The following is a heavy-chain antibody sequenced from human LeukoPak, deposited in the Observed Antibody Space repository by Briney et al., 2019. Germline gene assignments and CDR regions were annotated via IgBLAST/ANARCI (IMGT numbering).Heavy chain of an antibody. Sequence: PSETLSLTCTVSGGSISSYYWSWIRQPPGKGLEWIGYIYYSGSTNYNPSLKSRVTISVDTSKNQFSLKLSSVTAADTAVYYCARDLGGYRGVYYFDYRGQGTLVTVSS. D-gene: IGHD6-25*01. CDR3: ARDLGGYRGVYYFDY. J-gene: IGHJ4*02. CDR1: GGSISSYY. V-gene: IGHV4-59*01. CDR2: IYYSGST.